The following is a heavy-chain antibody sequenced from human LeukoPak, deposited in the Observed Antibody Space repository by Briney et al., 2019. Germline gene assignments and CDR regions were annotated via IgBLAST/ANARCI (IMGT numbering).Heavy chain of an antibody. CDR3: ARHKAHIVVVPAAIGD. J-gene: IGHJ4*02. V-gene: IGHV3-66*02. D-gene: IGHD2-2*02. CDR2: IYSGGST. Sequence: GGSLRLSCAASGFTVSSNYMSWVRQAPGKGLEGVSVIYSGGSTYYADSVKGRFTISRDNSKNTLYLQMNSLRAEDTAVYYCARHKAHIVVVPAAIGDWGQGTLVTVSS. CDR1: GFTVSSNY.